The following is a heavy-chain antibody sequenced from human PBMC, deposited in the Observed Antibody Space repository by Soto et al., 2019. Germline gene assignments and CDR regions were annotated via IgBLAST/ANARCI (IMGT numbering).Heavy chain of an antibody. D-gene: IGHD2-2*01. CDR3: SRVGCSNSKCYTRGMDV. CDR2: IYSDGTT. J-gene: IGHJ6*02. V-gene: IGHV4-4*07. CDR1: GGSISGYY. Sequence: PSETLSLTCTVSGGSISGYYWSWVRQPAGKGLEWVGRIYSDGTTNYSPSLKSRVTRSLDTSKDQFSLHLNSVTAADTAVYYCSRVGCSNSKCYTRGMDVWGQGTTVTVSS.